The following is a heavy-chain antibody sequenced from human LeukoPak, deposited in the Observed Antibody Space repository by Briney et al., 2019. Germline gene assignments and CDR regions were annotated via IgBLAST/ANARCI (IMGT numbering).Heavy chain of an antibody. V-gene: IGHV4-34*01. CDR3: ARAPYSLDAFDI. Sequence: SETLSLTCAVYGGSFSGYYWSWIRQPPGKGLEWIGEINHSGSTNYNPSPKSRVTISVDTSKNQFSLKLSSVTAADTAVYYCARAPYSLDAFDIWGQGTMVTVSS. D-gene: IGHD2-21*01. CDR1: GGSFSGYY. CDR2: INHSGST. J-gene: IGHJ3*02.